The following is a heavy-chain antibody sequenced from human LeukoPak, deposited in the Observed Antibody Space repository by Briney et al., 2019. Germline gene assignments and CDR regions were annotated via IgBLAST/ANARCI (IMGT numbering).Heavy chain of an antibody. Sequence: WGSLRLSCVASGVTFNIYGMSWVRQAPGKGLEWLWSVGGGNDIDYGHSVKGRITGSIDDAKNPVYLQMKSVRAEDTAMYFCAKDACPRTSIWDQFDSWGQGTLVTVSS. J-gene: IGHJ4*02. CDR3: AKDACPRTSIWDQFDS. D-gene: IGHD1-26*01. CDR1: GVTFNIYG. V-gene: IGHV3-23*01. CDR2: VGGGNDI.